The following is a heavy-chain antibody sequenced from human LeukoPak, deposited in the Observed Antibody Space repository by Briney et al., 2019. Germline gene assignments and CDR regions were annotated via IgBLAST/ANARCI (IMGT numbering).Heavy chain of an antibody. CDR3: AKDNAFGGVIVHPPFDY. CDR2: ISYDGSNK. CDR1: GFTFSSYA. D-gene: IGHD3-16*02. V-gene: IGHV3-30-3*01. J-gene: IGHJ4*02. Sequence: PGGSLRLSCAASGFTFSSYAMHWVRQAPGKGLEWVAVISYDGSNKYYADSVKGRFTIPRDNSKNTLYLQMNSLRAEDTAVYYCAKDNAFGGVIVHPPFDYWGQGTLVTVSS.